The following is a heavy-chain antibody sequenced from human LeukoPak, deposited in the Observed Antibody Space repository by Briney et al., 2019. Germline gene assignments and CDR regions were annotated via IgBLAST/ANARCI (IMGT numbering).Heavy chain of an antibody. Sequence: GGSLRLSCAASGFTLSSHDMHWVRQVPGKGLEGVSAISTAGNPPYAASVKGRFPISRENAKTSLYLQMNSLRAGDTAVYYCARELGIEGFWYFDLWGRGTLVTVSS. CDR2: ISTAGNP. D-gene: IGHD7-27*01. CDR1: GFTLSSHD. V-gene: IGHV3-13*05. J-gene: IGHJ2*01. CDR3: ARELGIEGFWYFDL.